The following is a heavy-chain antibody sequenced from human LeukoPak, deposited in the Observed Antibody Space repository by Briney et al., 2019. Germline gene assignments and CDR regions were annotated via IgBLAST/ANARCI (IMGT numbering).Heavy chain of an antibody. CDR2: IYSSGIT. J-gene: IGHJ4*02. Sequence: SETLSLTCAVSGGPISKYYWSWIRQPVGKGLEWIGRIYSSGITNYNPSLKSRVTMSVDTFKNQFSLRLRSVTAADTAVYYCARDRSRYTFGYGGLREFDSWGQGTLVTVSS. V-gene: IGHV4-4*07. CDR1: GGPISKYY. CDR3: ARDRSRYTFGYGGLREFDS. D-gene: IGHD5-18*01.